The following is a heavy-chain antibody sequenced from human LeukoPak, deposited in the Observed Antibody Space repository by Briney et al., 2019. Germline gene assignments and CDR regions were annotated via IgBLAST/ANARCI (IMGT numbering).Heavy chain of an antibody. Sequence: GGSLRLSCAASGFTFSNGWMSWVRKAPGKGLEWVGRIKSKTDGRTTDYAAPLKGIFTISRDDSKNTLYLQMNSLKTEDTAVYYCTRRSFSGSYYGTGFDYWGEGTLVTVSS. CDR3: TRRSFSGSYYGTGFDY. CDR2: IKSKTDGRTT. J-gene: IGHJ4*02. V-gene: IGHV3-15*01. D-gene: IGHD1-26*01. CDR1: GFTFSNGW.